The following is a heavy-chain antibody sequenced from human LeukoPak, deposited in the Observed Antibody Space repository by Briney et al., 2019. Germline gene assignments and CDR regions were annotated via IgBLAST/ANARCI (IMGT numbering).Heavy chain of an antibody. V-gene: IGHV3-48*01. J-gene: IGHJ4*02. D-gene: IGHD3-3*01. CDR3: ARDVDYDFYFDY. Sequence: GGSLRLSCAASGFTFSTYSMSWVRQAPGKGLEWVSYISISTSTIYYADSVKGRFTISRDNAKNSLYLQMNSLRAEDTAVYYCARDVDYDFYFDYWRQGTLVTVSP. CDR1: GFTFSTYS. CDR2: ISISTSTI.